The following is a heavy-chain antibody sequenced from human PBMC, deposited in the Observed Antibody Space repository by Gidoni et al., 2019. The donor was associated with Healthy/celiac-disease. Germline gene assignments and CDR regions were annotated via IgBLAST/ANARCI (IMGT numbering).Heavy chain of an antibody. CDR3: AREFAYYDSSGYYYGDDAFDI. J-gene: IGHJ3*02. Sequence: VQLQESGPGLVKPSQTLSLTCTVSGGSISSGGSYWSWIRQHPGKGLEWIGYIYYSGSTYYNPSLKSRVTISVDTSKNQFSLKLSSVTAADTAVYYCAREFAYYDSSGYYYGDDAFDIWGQGTMVTVSS. CDR2: IYYSGST. CDR1: GGSISSGGSY. V-gene: IGHV4-31*03. D-gene: IGHD3-22*01.